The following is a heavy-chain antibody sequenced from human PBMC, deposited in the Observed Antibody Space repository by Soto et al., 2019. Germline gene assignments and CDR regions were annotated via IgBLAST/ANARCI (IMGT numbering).Heavy chain of an antibody. V-gene: IGHV4-59*01. J-gene: IGHJ6*02. CDR3: ARWSQGLDV. CDR1: GGSIRTYY. Sequence: QVQLQESGPRLVKPSETLSLTCTVSGGSIRTYYWAWIRQPPEKGLEWIGYIYHSGTTNSNPSLKSRVTISVDTSKNQFSLNLSSVSAADTAVYYCARWSQGLDVWGQGTTVTVSS. CDR2: IYHSGTT. D-gene: IGHD2-15*01.